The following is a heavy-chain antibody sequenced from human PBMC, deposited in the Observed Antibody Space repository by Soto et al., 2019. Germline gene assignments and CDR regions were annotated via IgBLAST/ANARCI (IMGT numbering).Heavy chain of an antibody. CDR2: IWNDGNNK. CDR1: GFTFSNYG. Sequence: QVQLVESGGGLVQPGRSLRLSCAASGFTFSNYGMHWVRQAPGKGLEWVAVIWNDGNNKYYADSVKGRFTIARDNSKMDLYLQMNSLRAKDAAVYYCARGGYGYGANWFDPWGQGTLVTVSS. D-gene: IGHD5-18*01. J-gene: IGHJ5*02. V-gene: IGHV3-33*01. CDR3: ARGGYGYGANWFDP.